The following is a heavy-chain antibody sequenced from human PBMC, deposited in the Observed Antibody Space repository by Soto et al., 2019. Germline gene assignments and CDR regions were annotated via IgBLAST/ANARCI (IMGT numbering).Heavy chain of an antibody. CDR3: ARDRRPNPYYFDY. CDR1: GYTFTSYC. Sequence: GASVEVSCKASGYTFTSYCISWVLQAPGRGLEWMGWISAYNGNTNYAQKLQGRVTMTTDTSTSTAYMELRSLRSDDTAVYYCARDRRPNPYYFDYWGQGTLVTVSS. CDR2: ISAYNGNT. J-gene: IGHJ4*02. V-gene: IGHV1-18*04.